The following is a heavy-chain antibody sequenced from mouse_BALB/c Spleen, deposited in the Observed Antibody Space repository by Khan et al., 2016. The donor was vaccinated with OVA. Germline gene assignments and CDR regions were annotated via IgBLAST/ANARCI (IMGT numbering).Heavy chain of an antibody. CDR3: ARGYFGNYEFAY. V-gene: IGHV1S132*01. D-gene: IGHD2-1*01. J-gene: IGHJ3*01. CDR1: GYTFTSYW. CDR2: IFPGTGTT. Sequence: QVQLKQSGAELVKPGASVKLSCKTSGYTFTSYWIQWVKQRPGQGIGWIGQIFPGTGTTCSNENFKAKATLTVDTSSSTAYMQLSSLTSEDSAVYFCARGYFGNYEFAYWGQGTLVTVSA.